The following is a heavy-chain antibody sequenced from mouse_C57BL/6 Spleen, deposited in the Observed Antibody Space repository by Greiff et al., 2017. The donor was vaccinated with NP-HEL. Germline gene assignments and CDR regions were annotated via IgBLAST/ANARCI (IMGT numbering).Heavy chain of an antibody. CDR2: INPGSGGT. V-gene: IGHV1-54*01. CDR1: GYAFTNYL. CDR3: ARSSDYYGSSYYFDY. J-gene: IGHJ2*01. Sequence: QVQLQQSGAELVRPGTSVKVSCKASGYAFTNYLIEWVKQRPGQGLEWIGVINPGSGGTNYNEKFKGKATLTADKSSSTAYMQLSSLTSEDSAVYFCARSSDYYGSSYYFDYWGQGTTLTVSS. D-gene: IGHD1-1*01.